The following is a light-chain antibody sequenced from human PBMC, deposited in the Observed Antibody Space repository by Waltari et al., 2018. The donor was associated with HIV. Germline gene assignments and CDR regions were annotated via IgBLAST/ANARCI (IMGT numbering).Light chain of an antibody. CDR3: HQRSNWPIT. J-gene: IGKJ5*01. Sequence: EIVLTQSPGTLTLSPGERATLSCRASQSVSSYLAWYQQKPGQAPRPPIYGASSRATGIPARFSGSGSGTDFTLTISSLEPGDFGVYYCHQRSNWPITFGQGTRLEIK. CDR1: QSVSSY. V-gene: IGKV3-11*01. CDR2: GAS.